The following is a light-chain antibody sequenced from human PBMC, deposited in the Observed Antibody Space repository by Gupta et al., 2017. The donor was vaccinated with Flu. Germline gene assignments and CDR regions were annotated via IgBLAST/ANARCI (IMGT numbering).Light chain of an antibody. CDR2: KAS. CDR1: QSFSTW. CDR3: QHEKSYPNT. Sequence: DIQMTQSPSTLSASVGDRVTITCRASQSFSTWLAWYQQKPGKAPRLLIYKASNLESGVPSRFSDSGSGTEFTLTISSLQPDDFATYYCQHEKSYPNTFGGGTKVEIK. J-gene: IGKJ4*01. V-gene: IGKV1-5*03.